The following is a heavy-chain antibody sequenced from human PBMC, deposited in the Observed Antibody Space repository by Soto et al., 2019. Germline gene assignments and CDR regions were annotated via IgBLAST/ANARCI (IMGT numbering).Heavy chain of an antibody. CDR1: GGSISSGGYY. CDR2: IYYSGST. CDR3: ARDIAGGHPPLYYYYGMDV. Sequence: SETLSLTCTVSGGSISSGGYYWSWIRQHPGKGLEWIGYIYYSGSTYYNPSLKSRVTTSVDTSKNQFSLKLSSVTAADTAVYYCARDIAGGHPPLYYYYGMDVWGQGTTVTVSS. V-gene: IGHV4-31*03. D-gene: IGHD2-15*01. J-gene: IGHJ6*02.